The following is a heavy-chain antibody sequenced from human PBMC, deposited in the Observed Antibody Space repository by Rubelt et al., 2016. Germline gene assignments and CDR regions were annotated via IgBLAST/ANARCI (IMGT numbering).Heavy chain of an antibody. J-gene: IGHJ5*02. CDR1: GYSFTSYW. V-gene: IGHV5-10-1*01. D-gene: IGHD4-23*01. CDR3: ARHAGDGGNSEDWFDP. Sequence: EVQLVQSGAEVKKPGESLRISCKGSGYSFTSYWISWVRQMPGKGLEWMGRIDPSDSYTNYSPSSQGHVPISADKSISTAYLQWSSLEASDTAMYYCARHAGDGGNSEDWFDPWGQGTLVTVSS. CDR2: IDPSDSYT.